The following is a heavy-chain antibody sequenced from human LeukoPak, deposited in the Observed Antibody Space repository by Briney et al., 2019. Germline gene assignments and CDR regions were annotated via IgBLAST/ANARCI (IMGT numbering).Heavy chain of an antibody. CDR3: ARVRDYYDSSGPIDY. CDR1: GDSISNTNYY. J-gene: IGHJ4*02. CDR2: IYYSGST. D-gene: IGHD3-22*01. Sequence: SETLSLTCTVSGDSISNTNYYWGWIRQPPGKGLEWIGSIYYSGSTYYNPSLKSRVTISVDTSKNQFSLKLSSVTAADTAVYYCARVRDYYDSSGPIDYWGQGTLVTVSS. V-gene: IGHV4-39*07.